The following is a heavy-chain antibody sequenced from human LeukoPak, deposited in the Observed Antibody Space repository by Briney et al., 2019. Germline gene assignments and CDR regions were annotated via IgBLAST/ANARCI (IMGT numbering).Heavy chain of an antibody. CDR2: IYHSGST. V-gene: IGHV4-4*02. D-gene: IGHD4-17*01. Sequence: SGTLSLTCAVSGGSISSSNWWSWVRQPPGKGLEWIGEIYHSGSTNYNPSLKSRVTISVDKSKNQFSLKLSSVTAADTAVYYCARGYQPHTVTTLYYYYGMDVWGQGTTVTVSS. CDR3: ARGYQPHTVTTLYYYYGMDV. J-gene: IGHJ6*02. CDR1: GGSISSSNW.